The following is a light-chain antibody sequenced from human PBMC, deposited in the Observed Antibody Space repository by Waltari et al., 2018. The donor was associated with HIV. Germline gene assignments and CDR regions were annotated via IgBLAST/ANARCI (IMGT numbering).Light chain of an antibody. V-gene: IGLV1-47*01. CDR1: TPNLETEA. CDR3: VSYDSRLDERL. Sequence: QSVLTQPPSVSGTPGQTVTISCSGCTPNLETEALYCCQQPPGTAPKLLIYRKYTRPSGGSDRFACSKSGASASVVISGRRSEDEAHYYCVSYDSRLDERLFGGGTKLTVL. CDR2: RKY. J-gene: IGLJ3*02.